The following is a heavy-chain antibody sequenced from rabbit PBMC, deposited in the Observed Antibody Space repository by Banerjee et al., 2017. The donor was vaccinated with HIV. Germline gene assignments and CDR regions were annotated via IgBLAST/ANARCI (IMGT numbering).Heavy chain of an antibody. CDR1: GFDFTSYYM. J-gene: IGHJ6*01. D-gene: IGHD4-2*01. Sequence: QEQLEESGGDLVQPEGSLTLTCKASGFDFTSYYMRWVRQAPGKGLEWIACVNTSSGNTVYATWAKGRFTISKASWTKVTLQMTSLTAADPATYFGARGDVGYAGWGYAPMDLWGPGTLVTVS. CDR3: ARGDVGYAGWGYAPMDL. V-gene: IGHV1S45*01. CDR2: VNTSSGNT.